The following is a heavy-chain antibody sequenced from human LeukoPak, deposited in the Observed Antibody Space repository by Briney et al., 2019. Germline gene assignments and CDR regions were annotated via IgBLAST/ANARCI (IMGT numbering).Heavy chain of an antibody. CDR2: IYSSGNT. Sequence: SETLSLTCTVSGGSISNYYWTWIRQPPGKGLEWIGYIYSSGNTNYNPSLNSRVTISLDTSKNQFSLMLRSLNAADTAVYYCARRYTASPGERFDYWGQGTLVTVSS. J-gene: IGHJ4*02. V-gene: IGHV4-59*08. CDR1: GGSISNYY. D-gene: IGHD2-2*02. CDR3: ARRYTASPGERFDY.